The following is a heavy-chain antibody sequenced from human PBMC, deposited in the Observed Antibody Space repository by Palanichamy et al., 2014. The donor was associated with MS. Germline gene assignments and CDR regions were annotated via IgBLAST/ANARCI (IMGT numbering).Heavy chain of an antibody. CDR2: IYHSGST. Sequence: PGGTLSLTCAVSGGSVTNINWWSWVRQPPGKGLEWIGEIYHSGSTNYNPSLKSRVTISIDKAKNQVSLKVNSVTAADTAVYYCARTPDYYYGMDVWGQGTTVTVSS. CDR3: ARTPDYYYGMDV. V-gene: IGHV4-4*02. J-gene: IGHJ6*02. CDR1: GGSVTNINW.